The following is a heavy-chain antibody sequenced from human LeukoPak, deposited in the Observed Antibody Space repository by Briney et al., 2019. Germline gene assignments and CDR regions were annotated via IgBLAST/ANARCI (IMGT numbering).Heavy chain of an antibody. J-gene: IGHJ5*02. D-gene: IGHD2-15*01. CDR1: GDSISRSSSY. CDR2: FQYGGAT. Sequence: SSETLSLTCTVSGDSISRSSSYWGWIRQPPGKGLEWIGSFQYGGATYYNPSLKSRVTKSVDTYKNQFSLKLNAVTAADTAVYYCARHVSDCSAGSCYSYFDPWGQGTLVTVSS. V-gene: IGHV4-39*01. CDR3: ARHVSDCSAGSCYSYFDP.